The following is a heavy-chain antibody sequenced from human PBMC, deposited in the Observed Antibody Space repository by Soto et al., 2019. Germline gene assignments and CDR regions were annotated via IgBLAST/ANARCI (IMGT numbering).Heavy chain of an antibody. CDR1: GYTFRSYG. CDR2: ISGYNGNT. CDR3: AKADSNYAGRFSYYYMDV. J-gene: IGHJ6*03. V-gene: IGHV1-18*01. Sequence: QVQLVQSGTEVKKPGASVKVSCKASGYTFRSYGISWVRQAPGQGPEWMGWISGYNGNTHYQQKFTGKVTMTPDTSTSTAYMELRSLRSDDTAVDYCAKADSNYAGRFSYYYMDVWGNGTLVTVSS. D-gene: IGHD4-4*01.